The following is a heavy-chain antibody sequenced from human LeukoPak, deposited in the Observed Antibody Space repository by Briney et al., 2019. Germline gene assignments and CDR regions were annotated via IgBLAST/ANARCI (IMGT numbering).Heavy chain of an antibody. CDR3: ARDYYDYVWGSYRPGYWYFDL. CDR2: ISSSSSYI. Sequence: GSLRLSCAASGFTFSSYSMNWVRKAPGKGLEWVSSISSSSSYIYYADSVKGRFTISRDNAKNSLYLQMNSLRAEHTAVYYCARDYYDYVWGSYRPGYWYFDLWGRGTLVTVSS. CDR1: GFTFSSYS. D-gene: IGHD3-16*02. J-gene: IGHJ2*01. V-gene: IGHV3-21*01.